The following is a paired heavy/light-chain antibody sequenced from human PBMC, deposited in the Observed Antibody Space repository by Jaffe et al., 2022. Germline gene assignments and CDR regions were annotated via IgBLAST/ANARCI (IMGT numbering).Light chain of an antibody. CDR2: GAS. CDR3: QRMWT. V-gene: IGKV3-20*01. CDR1: QSVSSSY. J-gene: IGKJ1*01. Sequence: EIVLTQSPGTLSLSPGERATLSCRASQSVSSSYLAWYQQKPGQAPRLLIYGASSRATGIPDRFSGSGSGTDFTLTISRLEPEDFAVYYCQRMWTFGQGTKVEIK.
Heavy chain of an antibody. J-gene: IGHJ6*03. D-gene: IGHD6-13*01. V-gene: IGHV3-30*02. CDR2: IRYDGSNK. Sequence: QVQLVESGGGVVQPGGSLRLSCAASGFTFSSYGMHWVRQAPGKGLEWVAFIRYDGSNKYYADSVKGRFTISRDNSKNTLYLQMNSLRAEDTAVYYCAKSGTPGQQQLARNYYYYYYMDVWGKGTTVTVSS. CDR1: GFTFSSYG. CDR3: AKSGTPGQQQLARNYYYYYYMDV.